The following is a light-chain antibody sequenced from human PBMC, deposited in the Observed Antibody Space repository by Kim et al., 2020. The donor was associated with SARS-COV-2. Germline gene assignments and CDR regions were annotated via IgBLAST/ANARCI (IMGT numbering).Light chain of an antibody. CDR2: GNS. V-gene: IGLV1-40*01. J-gene: IGLJ3*02. Sequence: QSVLTQSPSVSGAPGQRVTISCTGSSSNIGADYDVHWYQQLPGTAPKLLIYGNSNRPSGVPDRFSGSKSGTSASLAITGLQAEDEADYYCQSYDSSLSGSGVFGGGTQLTVL. CDR3: QSYDSSLSGSGV. CDR1: SSNIGADYD.